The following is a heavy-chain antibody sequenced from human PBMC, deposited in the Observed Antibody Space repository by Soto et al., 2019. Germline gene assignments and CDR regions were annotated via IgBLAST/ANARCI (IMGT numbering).Heavy chain of an antibody. CDR3: ARALGGKVAHG. J-gene: IGHJ4*02. V-gene: IGHV3-48*01. Sequence: EVQLVESGGGLVQPGGSLRLSCAASGFTFSSYSMNWVRQAPGKGLEWVSYISSSSSTIYYADSVKGRFTISRDNAKNSLYLQMNSLRAEDTAVYYCARALGGKVAHGWGQGTLVTVSS. D-gene: IGHD3-16*01. CDR2: ISSSSSTI. CDR1: GFTFSSYS.